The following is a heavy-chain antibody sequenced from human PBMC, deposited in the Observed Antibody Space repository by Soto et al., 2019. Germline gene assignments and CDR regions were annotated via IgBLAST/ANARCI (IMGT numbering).Heavy chain of an antibody. V-gene: IGHV3-48*03. Sequence: ESGGGLVQPGGSLRLSCAASGFTFSSYEMNWVRQAPGKGLEWVSYISSSGSTIYYADSVKGRFTISRDNAKNSLYLQMNSLRAEDTAVYYCARGRRSEKYYYYGMDVWGQGTTVTVSS. CDR1: GFTFSSYE. CDR3: ARGRRSEKYYYYGMDV. CDR2: ISSSGSTI. J-gene: IGHJ6*02.